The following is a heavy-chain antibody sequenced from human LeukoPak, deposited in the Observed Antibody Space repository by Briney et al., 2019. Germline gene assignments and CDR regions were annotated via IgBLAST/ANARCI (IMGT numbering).Heavy chain of an antibody. D-gene: IGHD5-18*01. CDR3: ASIGGYSYGTPIDY. CDR2: IIPIFGTA. V-gene: IGHV1-69*06. CDR1: GFTFTGYY. Sequence: GASVKVYCKASGFTFTGYYMHWVRQAPGRGLEWMGGIIPIFGTANYAQKFQGRVTITADKSTSTAYMELSSLRSEDTAVYYCASIGGYSYGTPIDYWGQGTLVTVSS. J-gene: IGHJ4*02.